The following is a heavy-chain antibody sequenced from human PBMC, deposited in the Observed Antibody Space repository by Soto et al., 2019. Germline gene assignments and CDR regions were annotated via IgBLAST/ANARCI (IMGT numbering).Heavy chain of an antibody. CDR1: GYTFTSYG. CDR2: ISAYNGNT. Sequence: QVKLVQSGAEVKKPGASVKVSCKASGYTFTSYGISWVRQAPGQGLEWMGWISAYNGNTNYAQKFQGRVTMTTDTSTSTAYRELRSLRSDDTAVYYCARGGKYCTNCVCSFYGMGVWGQGTTVTDSS. J-gene: IGHJ6*02. V-gene: IGHV1-18*01. CDR3: ARGGKYCTNCVCSFYGMGV. D-gene: IGHD2-8*01.